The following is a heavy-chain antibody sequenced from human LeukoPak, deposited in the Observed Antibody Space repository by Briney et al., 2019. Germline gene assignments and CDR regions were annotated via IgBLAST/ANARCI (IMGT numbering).Heavy chain of an antibody. CDR2: ISSSSSYI. CDR3: ARGDVAVAGLGGDS. D-gene: IGHD6-19*01. Sequence: GGSLRLSCAASGFTFSSYSMNWVRQAPGKGLEWVSSISSSSSYIYYADSVKGRFTISRDNAKNSLYLQMNSLRAEDTAVYYCARGDVAVAGLGGDSWRQGTLVTVSS. J-gene: IGHJ4*02. CDR1: GFTFSSYS. V-gene: IGHV3-21*01.